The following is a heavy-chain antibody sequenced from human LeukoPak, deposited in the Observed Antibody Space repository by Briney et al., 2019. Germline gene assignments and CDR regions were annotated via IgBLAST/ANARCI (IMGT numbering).Heavy chain of an antibody. V-gene: IGHV3-21*01. Sequence: GGSLRLSCAASGITFSSYGMSWVRQAPGKGLEWVSSISSTGGTTYYADSVKGRFTISRDSAKNSLYLQTNSLRAEDTAVYHCARVGASGSYSTPFDYWGQGTLVTVSS. J-gene: IGHJ4*02. CDR2: ISSTGGTT. CDR3: ARVGASGSYSTPFDY. CDR1: GITFSSYG. D-gene: IGHD1-26*01.